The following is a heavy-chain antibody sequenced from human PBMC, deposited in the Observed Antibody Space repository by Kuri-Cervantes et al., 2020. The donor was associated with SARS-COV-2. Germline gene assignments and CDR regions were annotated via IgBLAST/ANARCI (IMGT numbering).Heavy chain of an antibody. Sequence: GESLKISCAASGFSFRTYSMNWVRQAPGKGLEWVASLSSTTTTIYYADSVKGRFTISRDNSKNTLYLQMNSLRAEDTAVYYCARLDIRPAYGAFDIWGQGTMVTVSS. D-gene: IGHD3-10*01. J-gene: IGHJ3*02. CDR2: LSSTTTTI. V-gene: IGHV3-48*01. CDR3: ARLDIRPAYGAFDI. CDR1: GFSFRTYS.